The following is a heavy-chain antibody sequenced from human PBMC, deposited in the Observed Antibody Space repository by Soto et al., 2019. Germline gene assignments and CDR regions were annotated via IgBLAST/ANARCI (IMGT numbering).Heavy chain of an antibody. V-gene: IGHV4-30-4*01. CDR1: GGSISSGDYF. CDR3: ARTRTFSLGIYYYGMDV. D-gene: IGHD3-16*01. J-gene: IGHJ6*02. CDR2: ISSIGST. Sequence: SETLSLTCTVSGGSISSGDYFWSWIRQSPGKGLEWIGYISSIGSTYYNPSLKSRVSVSRDTSKNQFSLKLSSVTTTDTAMYYCARTRTFSLGIYYYGMDVWGQGTTVTVSS.